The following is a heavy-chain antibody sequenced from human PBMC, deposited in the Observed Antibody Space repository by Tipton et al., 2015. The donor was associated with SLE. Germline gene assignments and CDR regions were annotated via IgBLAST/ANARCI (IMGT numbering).Heavy chain of an antibody. CDR2: IYYTGST. V-gene: IGHV4-59*01. J-gene: IGHJ3*02. CDR3: AREVAYSSGWDAFDI. CDR1: GASLSPDT. D-gene: IGHD6-19*01. Sequence: TLSLTCTVSGASLSPDTWTWIRQPPGKGLEWIGLIYYTGSTNYNPSLRSRVTMSVDTSKKQFSLKLSSVTAADTAVYYCAREVAYSSGWDAFDIWGQGTMVTVSS.